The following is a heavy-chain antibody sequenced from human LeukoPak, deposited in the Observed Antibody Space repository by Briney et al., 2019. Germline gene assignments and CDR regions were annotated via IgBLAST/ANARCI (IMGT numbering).Heavy chain of an antibody. CDR1: GFTVSSNY. Sequence: GGSLRLSCAASGFTVSSNYMSWVRQAPGKGLEWVSVIYSGGSTYYADSVKGRFTISRDNSKNTLYLQMNSLRAEDTAVYYCARDRLGSGSYYRYFYYRGQGTLVTVSS. CDR3: ARDRLGSGSYYRYFYY. D-gene: IGHD3-10*01. V-gene: IGHV3-66*01. CDR2: IYSGGST. J-gene: IGHJ4*02.